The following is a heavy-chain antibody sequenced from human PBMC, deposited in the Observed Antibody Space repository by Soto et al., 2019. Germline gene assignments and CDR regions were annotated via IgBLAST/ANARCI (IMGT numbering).Heavy chain of an antibody. CDR2: INRSGSTI. CDR1: GFSFNSHE. V-gene: IGHV3-48*03. D-gene: IGHD3-10*01. CDR3: ARGFYFAF. Sequence: EVQLVESGGGWVQPGGSLRLSCVASGFSFNSHEMNWVRQAPGKGPELVANINRSGSTIYYADSVKGRFTISRDNAKNSLYLQMNSRRVEDTAIYYCARGFYFAFWGQGTLVTVSS. J-gene: IGHJ4*02.